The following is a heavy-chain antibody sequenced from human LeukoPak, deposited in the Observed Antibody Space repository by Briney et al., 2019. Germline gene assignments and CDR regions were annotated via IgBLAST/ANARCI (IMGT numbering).Heavy chain of an antibody. J-gene: IGHJ5*02. CDR1: AGSITNYY. CDR2: IYYTGST. V-gene: IGHV4-59*12. CDR3: ATQRRIAAAGTGDWFDP. D-gene: IGHD6-13*01. Sequence: SETLSLTCTVSAGSITNYYWSWIRQPPGKGLEWIGYIYYTGSTNYNPSLKSRVSISVDTSKNLCSLKLSSVTAADTAVYYCATQRRIAAAGTGDWFDPWGQGTLVTVSS.